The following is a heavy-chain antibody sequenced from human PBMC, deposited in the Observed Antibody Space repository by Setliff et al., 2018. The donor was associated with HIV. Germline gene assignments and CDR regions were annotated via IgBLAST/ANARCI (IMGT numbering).Heavy chain of an antibody. D-gene: IGHD6-13*01. CDR2: INVDSGNT. Sequence: GASVKVSCKASGFTFTNYAIHWVRQAPGQRLEWMGWINVDSGNTNYAQKFQGRVTMTTDTSTRTAYMELRSLRSDDTAVYYCARDPSSWFYFDYWGQGTLVTVSS. J-gene: IGHJ4*02. CDR3: ARDPSSWFYFDY. CDR1: GFTFTNYA. V-gene: IGHV1-3*01.